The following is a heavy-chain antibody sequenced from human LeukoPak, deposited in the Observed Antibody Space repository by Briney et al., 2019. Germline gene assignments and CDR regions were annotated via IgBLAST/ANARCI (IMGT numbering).Heavy chain of an antibody. Sequence: GGSLRLSCAASAFTFSSYNMNWVRQTPGKGLEWVSSVSSSGTYIYYADSVKGRFTISRDNAKNSVYLQMNSLRVEDTAVYYCARDRGSYRPIDYWGQGTLVTVSS. D-gene: IGHD1-26*01. V-gene: IGHV3-21*01. J-gene: IGHJ4*02. CDR3: ARDRGSYRPIDY. CDR2: VSSSGTYI. CDR1: AFTFSSYN.